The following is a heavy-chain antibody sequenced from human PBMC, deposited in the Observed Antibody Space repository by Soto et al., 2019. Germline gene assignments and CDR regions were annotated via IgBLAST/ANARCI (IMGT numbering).Heavy chain of an antibody. CDR3: ARGEIGITGTRHALSWFDP. D-gene: IGHD1-7*01. CDR2: IIPIFGTA. J-gene: IGHJ5*02. V-gene: IGHV1-69*01. CDR1: GGTFSSYA. Sequence: QVQLVQSGAEVKKPGSSVKVSCKASGGTFSSYAISWVRQAPGQGLEWMGGIIPIFGTANYAQKFQGRVTITADESTRTAYMELSSLRSEDTAVYYCARGEIGITGTRHALSWFDPWGQGTLVTVSS.